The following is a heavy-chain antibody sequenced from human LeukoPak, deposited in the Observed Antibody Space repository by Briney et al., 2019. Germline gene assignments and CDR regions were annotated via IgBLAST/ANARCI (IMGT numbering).Heavy chain of an antibody. V-gene: IGHV1-69*13. Sequence: SVKVSCKASGYTFTSYGISWVRQAPGQGLEWMGGIIPIFGTANYAQKFQGRVTITADESTSTAYMELSSLRSEDTAVYYCARGITGTTREGYFDYWGQGTLVTVSS. D-gene: IGHD1-7*01. CDR2: IIPIFGTA. CDR3: ARGITGTTREGYFDY. J-gene: IGHJ4*02. CDR1: GYTFTSYG.